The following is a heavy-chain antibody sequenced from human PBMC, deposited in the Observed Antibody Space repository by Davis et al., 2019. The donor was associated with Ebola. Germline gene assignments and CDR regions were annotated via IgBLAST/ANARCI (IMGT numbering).Heavy chain of an antibody. D-gene: IGHD2-2*01. J-gene: IGHJ6*02. CDR2: IYYSGST. V-gene: IGHV4-59*12. CDR3: ARESTSPFGPLYGMDV. Sequence: PSETLSLTCTVSGGSISSYYWSWIRQPPGKGLEWIGYIYYSGSTNYNPSLKSRVTISVDTSKNQFSLKLSSVTAADTAVYYCARESTSPFGPLYGMDVWGQGTTVTVSS. CDR1: GGSISSYY.